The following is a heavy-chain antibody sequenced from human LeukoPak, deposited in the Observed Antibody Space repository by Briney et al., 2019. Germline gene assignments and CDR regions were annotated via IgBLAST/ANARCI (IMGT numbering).Heavy chain of an antibody. D-gene: IGHD3-10*01. CDR1: GGSLSSGGFF. CDR3: ARVVYGSGNWFDP. CDR2: IFHSGST. V-gene: IGHV4-30-2*01. Sequence: SETLSLTCAVSGGSLSSGGFFWRWIRLTPGKGLESSGHIFHSGSTYYKPSLKSRVAISIDRSKKQFSLNLSSVTAADTAVYYCARVVYGSGNWFDPWGQGTLVTVSS. J-gene: IGHJ5*02.